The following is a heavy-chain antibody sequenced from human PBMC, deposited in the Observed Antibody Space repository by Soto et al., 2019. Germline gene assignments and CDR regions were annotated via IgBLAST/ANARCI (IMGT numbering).Heavy chain of an antibody. CDR1: GYTFTSYD. Sequence: ASVKVSCKASGYTFTSYDINWVRQATGQGLEWMGWMNPNSGNTGYAQKFQGRVTMTRNTSISTAYMELSSLRSEDTAVYYCARGSKVTTTYYYYGMDVWGQGTTVTVSS. V-gene: IGHV1-8*01. CDR3: ARGSKVTTTYYYYGMDV. CDR2: MNPNSGNT. D-gene: IGHD4-17*01. J-gene: IGHJ6*02.